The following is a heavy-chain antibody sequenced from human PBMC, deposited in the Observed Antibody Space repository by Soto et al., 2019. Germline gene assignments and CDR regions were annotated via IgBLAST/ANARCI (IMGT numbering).Heavy chain of an antibody. Sequence: LRLSCAASGFSFNIFAMNWVRQAPGKGLEWASGISGGGGSTYYADSVKGRFTTSRDNAKNSLYLQMNSLRPEDTALYYCVRSKGGYSYGTPFDYWGQGTLVTVSS. CDR2: ISGGGGST. D-gene: IGHD5-18*01. CDR1: GFSFNIFA. J-gene: IGHJ4*02. V-gene: IGHV3-23*01. CDR3: VRSKGGYSYGTPFDY.